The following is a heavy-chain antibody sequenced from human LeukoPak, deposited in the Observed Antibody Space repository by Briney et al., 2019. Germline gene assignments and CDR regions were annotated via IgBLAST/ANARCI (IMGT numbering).Heavy chain of an antibody. V-gene: IGHV1-69*04. CDR2: NIPILGIA. J-gene: IGHJ4*02. Sequence: ASVKVSCKASGGTFSSYTISWVRQAPGQGLEWMGRNIPILGIANYAQKFQGRVAITADKSTSTAYMELSSLRSEDTAVYYCARERGVVVVPANMDSSSWYNAMYYFDYWGQGTLVTVSS. CDR1: GGTFSSYT. CDR3: ARERGVVVVPANMDSSSWYNAMYYFDY. D-gene: IGHD6-13*01.